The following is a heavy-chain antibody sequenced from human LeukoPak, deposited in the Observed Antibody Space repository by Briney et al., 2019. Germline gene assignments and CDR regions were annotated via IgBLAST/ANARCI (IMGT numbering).Heavy chain of an antibody. V-gene: IGHV3-48*04. J-gene: IGHJ3*02. CDR3: ARDRGYWSVNAFDI. CDR1: GFTFSSYS. Sequence: GGSLRLSCAASGFTFSSYSMNWVRQAPGKGLEWVSYISSSSSTIYYADSVKGRFTISRDNAKNSLYLQMNSLRAEDTAVYYCARDRGYWSVNAFDIWGQGTMVTVSS. D-gene: IGHD2-8*02. CDR2: ISSSSSTI.